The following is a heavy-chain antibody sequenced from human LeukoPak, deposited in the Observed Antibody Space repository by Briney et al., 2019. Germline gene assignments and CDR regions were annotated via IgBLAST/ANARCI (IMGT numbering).Heavy chain of an antibody. CDR2: INHSGST. CDR1: GGSFGGYY. D-gene: IGHD3-9*01. Sequence: SETLSLTCAVYGGSFGGYYWSWIRQPPGKGLEWIGEINHSGSTNYNPSLKSRVTISVDTSKNQFSLKLSSVTAADTAVYYCARRSYDILTGYYKSKDGDYCGQGTLVTVSS. V-gene: IGHV4-34*01. J-gene: IGHJ4*02. CDR3: ARRSYDILTGYYKSKDGDY.